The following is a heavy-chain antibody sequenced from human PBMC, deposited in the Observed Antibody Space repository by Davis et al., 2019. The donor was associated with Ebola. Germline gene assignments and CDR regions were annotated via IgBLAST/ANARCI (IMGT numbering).Heavy chain of an antibody. J-gene: IGHJ4*02. CDR3: AKHLWHYGSESSFSDLDS. V-gene: IGHV3-23*01. CDR1: GFTFSDAW. D-gene: IGHD3-10*01. CDR2: ISGNGVST. Sequence: PGGSLRLSCAASGFTFSDAWMTWVRQSPGKGLEWVSGISGNGVSTYYADSVKGRFTISRDNSKNTLYLQMNGLRGEDTAVYYCAKHLWHYGSESSFSDLDSWGQGTLVTVAS.